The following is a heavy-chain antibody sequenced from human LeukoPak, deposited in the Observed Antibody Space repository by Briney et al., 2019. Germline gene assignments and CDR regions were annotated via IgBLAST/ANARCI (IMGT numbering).Heavy chain of an antibody. CDR3: AKTPVTTGRYWYFDL. CDR1: GFTFSSYA. CDR2: ISGSGGST. Sequence: GGSLRLSCAASGFTFSSYAMTWVRQAPGKGLEWVSAISGSGGSTYYADSVKGRFTISRDNSKNTLHLQMNSLRAEDTAVYYCAKTPVTTGRYWYFDLWGRGTLVTVSS. D-gene: IGHD4-17*01. V-gene: IGHV3-23*01. J-gene: IGHJ2*01.